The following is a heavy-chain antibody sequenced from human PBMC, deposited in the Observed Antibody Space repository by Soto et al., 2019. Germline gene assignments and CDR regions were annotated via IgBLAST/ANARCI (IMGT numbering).Heavy chain of an antibody. CDR2: IYYSGST. V-gene: IGHV4-59*01. J-gene: IGHJ4*02. CDR3: ARGLDYGDKAVYFDY. D-gene: IGHD4-17*01. CDR1: GGSISSYY. Sequence: PSETLSLTCTVSGGSISSYYWSWIRQPPGKGLEWIGYIYYSGSTNYNPSLKSRVTISVDTSKNQFSLKLSSVTAADTAVYYCARGLDYGDKAVYFDYWGQGTLVTVSS.